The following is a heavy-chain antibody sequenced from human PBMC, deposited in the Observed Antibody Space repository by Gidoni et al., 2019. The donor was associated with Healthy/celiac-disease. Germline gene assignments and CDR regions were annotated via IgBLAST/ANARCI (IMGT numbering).Heavy chain of an antibody. J-gene: IGHJ2*01. CDR1: GFTFSSYA. CDR3: AKPYGGNKPGNWYFDL. D-gene: IGHD4-17*01. CDR2: ISGSGGST. V-gene: IGHV3-23*01. Sequence: EVQLLESGGGLVQPGGSLRLSCAASGFTFSSYAMSWVRQAPGRGLEWVSAISGSGGSTYYADSVKGRFTISRDNSKNTLYLQMNSLRAEDTAVYYCAKPYGGNKPGNWYFDLWGRGTLVTVSS.